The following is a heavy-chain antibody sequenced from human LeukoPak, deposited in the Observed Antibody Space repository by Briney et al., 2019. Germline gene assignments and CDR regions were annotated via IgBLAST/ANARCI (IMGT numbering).Heavy chain of an antibody. CDR3: ARDPVVVVAARPYYFDY. CDR2: ISSSSSYI. J-gene: IGHJ4*02. CDR1: GFTFSSYS. D-gene: IGHD2-15*01. Sequence: GGSLRLSCAASGFTFSSYSMNWVRQAPGKGLEWVSSISSSSSYIYYADSVKGRFTISRDNAKNSLYLQMNSLRAEDTAVYYCARDPVVVVAARPYYFDYWGQGTLVAVSS. V-gene: IGHV3-21*01.